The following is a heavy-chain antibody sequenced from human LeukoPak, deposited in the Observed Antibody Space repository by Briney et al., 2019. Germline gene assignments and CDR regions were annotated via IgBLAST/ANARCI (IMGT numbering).Heavy chain of an antibody. V-gene: IGHV1-69*01. D-gene: IGHD3-22*01. CDR1: GGTFSRYA. J-gene: IGHJ4*02. CDR3: ARGWDYDSGGRPTAYVY. CDR2: IIPIFGTA. Sequence: SVKVSCTASGGTFSRYAISWVRQAPGQGLEWMGGIIPIFGTANYAQKFQGKVTIIADESTSTAYMELRSLRSEDTAVYYCARGWDYDSGGRPTAYVYWGQGTLVTVSS.